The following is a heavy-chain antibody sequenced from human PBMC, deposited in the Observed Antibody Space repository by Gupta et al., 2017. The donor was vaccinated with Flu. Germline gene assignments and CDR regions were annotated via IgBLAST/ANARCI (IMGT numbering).Heavy chain of an antibody. J-gene: IGHJ3*02. V-gene: IGHV6-1*01. CDR2: TYYRSKWYN. Sequence: WIRQSPSRGLEWLGRTYYRSKWYNDYAVSVKRRITINPDTSKNQFSRQLNSVTTEETAVYYCARMKPKNSSSWSIDAFDIGGQGTMVTVSS. D-gene: IGHD6-13*01. CDR3: ARMKPKNSSSWSIDAFDI.